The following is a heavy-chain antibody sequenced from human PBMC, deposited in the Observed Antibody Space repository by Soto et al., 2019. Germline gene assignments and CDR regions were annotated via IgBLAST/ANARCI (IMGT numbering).Heavy chain of an antibody. CDR1: GGSISSYY. CDR3: ARNGRDYDYIWGSYSDDAFDI. D-gene: IGHD3-16*01. CDR2: IYYSGST. J-gene: IGHJ3*02. Sequence: SETLSVTCTVSGGSISSYYWSWIRQPPGKGLEWIGYIYYSGSTNYNPSLKSRVTISVDTSKNQFSLKLSSVTAADTAVYYCARNGRDYDYIWGSYSDDAFDIWGQGTRVTVSS. V-gene: IGHV4-59*01.